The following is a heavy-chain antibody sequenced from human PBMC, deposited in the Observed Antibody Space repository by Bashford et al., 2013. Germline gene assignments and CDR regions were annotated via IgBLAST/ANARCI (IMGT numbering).Heavy chain of an antibody. CDR2: FVGSAYTT. CDR1: GFTFSSYA. Sequence: GGSLRLVLCYASGFTFSSYAMSWVRQAPGKGLEWVSTFVGSAYTTYYADSVKGRFTISRDNSKNTLYLQMNSLRAEDTAVYYCSKDLTANYRGVFDSWGQGSLVTVSS. V-gene: IGHV3-23*01. J-gene: IGHJ4*02. D-gene: IGHD5-24*01. CDR3: SKDLTANYRGVFDS.